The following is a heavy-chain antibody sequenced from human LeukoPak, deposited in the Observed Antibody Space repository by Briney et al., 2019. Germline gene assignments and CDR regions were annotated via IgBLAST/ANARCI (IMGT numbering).Heavy chain of an antibody. CDR1: GFTFSSYA. V-gene: IGHV3-23*01. Sequence: GGSLRLSCAASGFTFSSYAMHWVRQAPGKGLEWVSAISGSGGSTYYADSVKGRFTISRDNSKNTLYLQMNSLRAEDTAVYYCAKAGVAGTAAGDYWGQGTLVTVSS. CDR3: AKAGVAGTAAGDY. J-gene: IGHJ4*02. D-gene: IGHD6-19*01. CDR2: ISGSGGST.